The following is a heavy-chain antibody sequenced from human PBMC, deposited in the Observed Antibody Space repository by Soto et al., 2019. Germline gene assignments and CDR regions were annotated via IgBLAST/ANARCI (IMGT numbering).Heavy chain of an antibody. D-gene: IGHD2-2*01. V-gene: IGHV3-30*03. CDR3: ASRSPALDY. CDR2: ISYDGSQK. J-gene: IGHJ4*02. Sequence: GGSLRLSCAASGFTFISSGMHWVRQAPGKGLDWVALISYDGSQKYYAGSVKGRFTISRDNSKNTLYLQMNSLRAEDTAVYYCASRSPALDYWGQGTLVTVSS. CDR1: GFTFISSG.